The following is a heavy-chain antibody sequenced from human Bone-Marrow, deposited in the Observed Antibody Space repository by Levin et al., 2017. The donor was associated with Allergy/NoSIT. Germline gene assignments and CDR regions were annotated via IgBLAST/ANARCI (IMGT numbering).Heavy chain of an antibody. D-gene: IGHD2-2*01. CDR2: IYYSGST. CDR3: ARRVVPGYWGYFDY. J-gene: IGHJ4*02. V-gene: IGHV4-39*07. Sequence: SQTLSLTCTVPGGSISSSSYYWGWIRQPPGKGLEWIGSIYYSGSTYYNPSLKSRVTIPLDTSNTQFSLKLSSVTAADTAVYYCARRVVPGYWGYFDYWGQGTLVTVSS. CDR1: GGSISSSSYY.